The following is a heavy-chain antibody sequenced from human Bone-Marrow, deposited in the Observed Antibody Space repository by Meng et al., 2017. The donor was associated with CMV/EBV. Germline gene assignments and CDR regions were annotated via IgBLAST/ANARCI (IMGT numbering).Heavy chain of an antibody. CDR1: GGSISSYY. D-gene: IGHD2-21*01. CDR3: AREYCGGDCYFGGWFDP. CDR2: IYYSGST. J-gene: IGHJ5*02. V-gene: IGHV4-59*01. Sequence: SETLSLTCTVSGGSISSYYWSWIRQPPGKGLEWIGYIYYSGSTNYNPSLKSRVTISVDTSKNQFSLKLSSVTAADTAVYYCAREYCGGDCYFGGWFDPWGQGTRVTVSS.